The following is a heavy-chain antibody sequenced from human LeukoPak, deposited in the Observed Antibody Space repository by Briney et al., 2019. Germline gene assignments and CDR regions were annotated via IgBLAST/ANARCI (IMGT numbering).Heavy chain of an antibody. V-gene: IGHV4-30-2*01. CDR2: IYHSGST. CDR3: ARGDYYGSGSSTTRYYYYYGMDV. Sequence: SETLSLTCAVSGGSISSGGYSWSWIRQPPGKGLEWIGYIYHSGSTYYNPSLKSRVTISVDRSKNQFSLKLSSVTAADTAVYYCARGDYYGSGSSTTRYYYYYGMDVWGQGTTVTVSS. J-gene: IGHJ6*02. D-gene: IGHD3-10*01. CDR1: GGSISSGGYS.